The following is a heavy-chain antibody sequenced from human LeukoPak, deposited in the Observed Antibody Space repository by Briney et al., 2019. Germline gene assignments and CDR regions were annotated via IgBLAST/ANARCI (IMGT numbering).Heavy chain of an antibody. J-gene: IGHJ5*02. CDR2: IYSGGST. Sequence: GGSLRLSCAASGFTVSSNYMSWVRQAPGKGLEWVSVIYSGGSTYYADSVKGRFTISSDNFKNTLYLQMNSLRAEDTAVYYCATLSSIVGATAFDPWGQGTLVTVSS. CDR1: GFTVSSNY. D-gene: IGHD1-26*01. CDR3: ATLSSIVGATAFDP. V-gene: IGHV3-53*01.